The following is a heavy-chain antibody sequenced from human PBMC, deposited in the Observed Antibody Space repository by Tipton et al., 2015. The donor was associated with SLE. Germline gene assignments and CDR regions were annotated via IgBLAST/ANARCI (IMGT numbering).Heavy chain of an antibody. Sequence: TLSLTCTVSGGSISSYYWSWIRQPPGKGLECIGYIYYSGSTNYNPSLKSRVTISVDTSDNQFSLKLTSVTAADTAVYYCARASWTWNSGYMDVWGKGTTVTVSS. J-gene: IGHJ6*03. CDR2: IYYSGST. V-gene: IGHV4-59*12. CDR3: ARASWTWNSGYMDV. D-gene: IGHD1-7*01. CDR1: GGSISSYY.